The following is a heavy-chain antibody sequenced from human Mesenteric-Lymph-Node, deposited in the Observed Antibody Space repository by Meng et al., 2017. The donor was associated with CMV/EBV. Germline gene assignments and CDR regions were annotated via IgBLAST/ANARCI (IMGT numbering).Heavy chain of an antibody. CDR3: ARLSESNPYFDY. V-gene: IGHV5-51*01. CDR1: GYTFTSSW. CDR2: IFPGDSNN. J-gene: IGHJ4*02. Sequence: SSRGSGYTFTSSWIGWVRQMPGKGLEWMGIIFPGDSNNRYSPSFEGLVTFSVDKSISTAFLQWTSLKASDTAIYYCARLSESNPYFDYWGQGTLVTVSS. D-gene: IGHD3-3*01.